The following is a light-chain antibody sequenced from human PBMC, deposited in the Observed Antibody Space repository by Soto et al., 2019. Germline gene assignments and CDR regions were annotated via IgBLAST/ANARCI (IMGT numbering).Light chain of an antibody. V-gene: IGKV3-20*01. CDR2: GAS. CDR1: QSVSSSY. CDR3: QQYGSSLRT. Sequence: EIVMTQSPATLSVSPGERDTLSCRASQSVSSSYLAWYQQKPGQAPRLLIYGASSRATGIPDRFSGSGSGTDFTLTISRLEPEDFAVYYCQQYGSSLRTFGQGTKVDIK. J-gene: IGKJ1*01.